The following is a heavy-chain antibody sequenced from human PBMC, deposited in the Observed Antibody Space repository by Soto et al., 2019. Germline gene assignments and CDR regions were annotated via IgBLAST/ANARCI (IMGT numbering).Heavy chain of an antibody. CDR2: IYYSGST. D-gene: IGHD3-3*01. J-gene: IGHJ4*02. CDR3: ARTRTDFWSGYLDY. Sequence: NPSETLSLTCTVSGGSISSGGYYWSWIRQHPGKGLEWIGYIYYSGSTYYNPSLKSRVTISVDTSKNQFSLKLSSVTAADTAVYYCARTRTDFWSGYLDYWGQGTLVTVSS. CDR1: GGSISSGGYY. V-gene: IGHV4-31*03.